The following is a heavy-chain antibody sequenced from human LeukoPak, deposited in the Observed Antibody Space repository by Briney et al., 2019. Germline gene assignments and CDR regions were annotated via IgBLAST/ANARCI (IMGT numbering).Heavy chain of an antibody. V-gene: IGHV4-34*11. Sequence: PSETLSLTCAVYGGSFSGYYWSWIRQPPGKGLEWIGSIYYSGSTYYNPSLKSRFTTSLDTSKNHFSLNLSSVTAADTAVYYCTGELAGTTVHYWGQGTLVTVSS. CDR1: GGSFSGYY. J-gene: IGHJ4*02. CDR3: TGELAGTTVHY. D-gene: IGHD1-7*01. CDR2: IYYSGST.